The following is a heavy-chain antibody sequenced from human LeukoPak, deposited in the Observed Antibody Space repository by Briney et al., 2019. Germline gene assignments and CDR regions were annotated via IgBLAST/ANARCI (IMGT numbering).Heavy chain of an antibody. CDR3: ARRLAQTQGFDY. CDR2: ISGSGDST. Sequence: GGSLRLSCAASGFTFTSYAMSWVRQAPEKGLEWVSVISGSGDSTYYADSVRGRFTISRDNSKNTLYLQMKSLRAEDTAIYYCARRLAQTQGFDYWGQGTLVTVSS. CDR1: GFTFTSYA. J-gene: IGHJ4*02. D-gene: IGHD2-21*01. V-gene: IGHV3-23*01.